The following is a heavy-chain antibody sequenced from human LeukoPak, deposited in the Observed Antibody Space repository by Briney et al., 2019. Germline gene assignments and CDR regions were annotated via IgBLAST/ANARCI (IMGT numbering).Heavy chain of an antibody. J-gene: IGHJ4*02. V-gene: IGHV3-23*01. CDR3: ARAMYSGTWYPFDY. CDR2: ISGSGSST. D-gene: IGHD6-13*01. Sequence: GGSLRLSCAASGFTFSTYAMSWVRQAPGKGLQWVSGISGSGSSTYYADSVKGRFTISRDNSKNTLYLQMNSLRPEDTAVYSCARAMYSGTWYPFDYWGQGTLVPVSS. CDR1: GFTFSTYA.